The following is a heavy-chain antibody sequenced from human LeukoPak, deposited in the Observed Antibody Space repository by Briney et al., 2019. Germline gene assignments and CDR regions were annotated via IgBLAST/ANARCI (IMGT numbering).Heavy chain of an antibody. CDR2: MNPNSGNT. J-gene: IGHJ4*02. D-gene: IGHD3-22*01. Sequence: ASVKASCKASGYTFTSYDNNWVRQATGQGLEWMGWMNPNSGNTGYAKKLQGRVTITRNTSISTAYMELSSLRSEDTAVYYCARGGGYYDSSGHEWGQGTLVTVSS. V-gene: IGHV1-8*03. CDR3: ARGGGYYDSSGHE. CDR1: GYTFTSYD.